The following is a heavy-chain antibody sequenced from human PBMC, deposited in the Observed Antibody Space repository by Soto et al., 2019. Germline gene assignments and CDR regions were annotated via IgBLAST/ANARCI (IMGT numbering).Heavy chain of an antibody. CDR3: ARGGVWEFWSGYSKDYYYYGMDV. V-gene: IGHV4-4*02. Sequence: SETLSLTCAVSGGSISSSNWWSWVRQPPGKGLEWIGEIYHSGSTNYNPSLESRVTISVDKSKNQFSLKLSSVTAADTAVYYCARGGVWEFWSGYSKDYYYYGMDVWGQGTTVTVSS. CDR1: GGSISSSNW. J-gene: IGHJ6*02. CDR2: IYHSGST. D-gene: IGHD3-3*01.